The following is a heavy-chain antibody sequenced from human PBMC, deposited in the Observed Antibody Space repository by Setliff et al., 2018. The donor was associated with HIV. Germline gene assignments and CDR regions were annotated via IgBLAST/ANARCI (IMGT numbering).Heavy chain of an antibody. CDR1: GGSISSFY. CDR3: ARYKCINFACVGFDI. D-gene: IGHD3-9*01. Sequence: PSETLSLTCTVSGGSISSFYWTWIRKPPGKGLEWTGSIHYSVITHYNPSLKSRLTMSVDTSNIQVSLKLTSVTAADTAVYYCARYKCINFACVGFDIWGQGTVVTVSS. J-gene: IGHJ3*02. V-gene: IGHV4-59*01. CDR2: IHYSVIT.